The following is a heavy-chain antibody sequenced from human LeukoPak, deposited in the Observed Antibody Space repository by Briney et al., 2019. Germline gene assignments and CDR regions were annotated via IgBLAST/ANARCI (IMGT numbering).Heavy chain of an antibody. Sequence: SETLSLTCTVSGGSISSYYWSWIRQPPGKGLEWIGYIYYSGSTNYNPSLKSRVTISVDTSKNQFSLKLSSVTAADTAVYYCARGEKGGDYRYNGFDPWGQGTLVTVSS. CDR1: GGSISSYY. CDR3: ARGEKGGDYRYNGFDP. V-gene: IGHV4-59*01. D-gene: IGHD4-17*01. CDR2: IYYSGST. J-gene: IGHJ5*02.